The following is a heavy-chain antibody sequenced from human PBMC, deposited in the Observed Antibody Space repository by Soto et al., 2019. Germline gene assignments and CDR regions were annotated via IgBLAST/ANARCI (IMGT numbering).Heavy chain of an antibody. Sequence: VQLVESGGGVVQPGKSLRLSCSASGFTFSSYGMHWVRQAPGKGLEWVAVIWYDGSNKYYGDSVNGRFIISRDNSKNTLFLQMNSVRAEDTAVYYCARDMVGVYVRYYFDYWGQGTLVTVSS. J-gene: IGHJ4*02. CDR3: ARDMVGVYVRYYFDY. CDR2: IWYDGSNK. CDR1: GFTFSSYG. V-gene: IGHV3-33*01. D-gene: IGHD3-10*01.